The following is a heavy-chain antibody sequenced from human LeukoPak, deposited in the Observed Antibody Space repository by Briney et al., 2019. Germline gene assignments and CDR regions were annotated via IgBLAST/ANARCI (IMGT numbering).Heavy chain of an antibody. V-gene: IGHV3-66*01. CDR3: VGDVRFSSGWYFSDL. Sequence: GGSLRLSRAASGFTVSSNYMSWVRQAPGKGLEWVSVIYSGGSTYYADSVKGRFTISRDNSKNTLYLQMNSLRAEDTAVYFCVGDVRFSSGWYFSDLGGQGTRDSVSS. J-gene: IGHJ4*02. CDR2: IYSGGST. CDR1: GFTVSSNY. D-gene: IGHD6-19*01.